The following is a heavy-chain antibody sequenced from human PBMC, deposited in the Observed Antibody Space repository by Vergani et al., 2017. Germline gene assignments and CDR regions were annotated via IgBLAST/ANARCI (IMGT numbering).Heavy chain of an antibody. V-gene: IGHV3-30*02. CDR2: IRYDGSNK. CDR1: GFTFSSYG. D-gene: IGHD1-20*01. Sequence: QVQLVESGGGVVQPGGSLRLSCSASGFTFSSYGMHWVRQAPGKGLEWVAFIRYDGSNKYYADSVKGRFTISRDNSKNTLYLQMNSLRAEDTAVYYCAKDHPQPRITGTDFMDVWGQGTTVTVSS. CDR3: AKDHPQPRITGTDFMDV. J-gene: IGHJ6*02.